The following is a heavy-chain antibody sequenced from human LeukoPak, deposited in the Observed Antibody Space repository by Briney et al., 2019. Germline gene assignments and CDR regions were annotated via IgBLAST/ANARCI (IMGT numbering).Heavy chain of an antibody. Sequence: GGSLRLSCVASGFMFSDHAFHWVRQSPDEGLEWVALIGSDGSKKYYADSVQGRFTVSRENSKNTLFLQMNTLRADDTAVYFCARQVTSTRLFDSWGQGTLVTVSS. J-gene: IGHJ4*02. CDR3: ARQVTSTRLFDS. CDR2: IGSDGSKK. V-gene: IGHV3-30*04. D-gene: IGHD5/OR15-5a*01. CDR1: GFMFSDHA.